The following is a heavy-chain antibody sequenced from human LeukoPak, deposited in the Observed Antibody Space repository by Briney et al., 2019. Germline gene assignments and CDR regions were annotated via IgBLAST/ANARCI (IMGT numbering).Heavy chain of an antibody. Sequence: ASVKVSCKASGYTFTSYYKHWVRQAPAQGLEWMGIINPSGGSTSYAQKFQGRVTMTRDTSTSTVYMELCSLRSEDTAVYYCARVPAAAGTDDAFDIWGQGTMVTVSS. J-gene: IGHJ3*02. CDR2: INPSGGST. D-gene: IGHD6-13*01. CDR3: ARVPAAAGTDDAFDI. CDR1: GYTFTSYY. V-gene: IGHV1-46*01.